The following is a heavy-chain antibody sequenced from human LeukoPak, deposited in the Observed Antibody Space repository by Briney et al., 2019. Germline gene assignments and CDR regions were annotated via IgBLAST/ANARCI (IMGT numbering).Heavy chain of an antibody. V-gene: IGHV4-39*01. CDR2: VSYGGST. CDR3: ARRSYSASFDP. J-gene: IGHJ5*02. Sequence: PSETLSLTCTVSGDSINDDDYSWGWIRQPPGKGLEHIGSVSYGGSTYYSPSLKSRVNIYIYISKNQFSLKLRSVTAADTAVYYCARRSYSASFDPWGQGSLVTVSS. CDR1: GDSINDDDYS. D-gene: IGHD2-21*01.